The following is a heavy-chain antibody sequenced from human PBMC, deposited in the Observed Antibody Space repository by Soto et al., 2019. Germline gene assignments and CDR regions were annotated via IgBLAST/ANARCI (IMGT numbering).Heavy chain of an antibody. CDR1: GFTVSSNY. V-gene: IGHV3-53*01. D-gene: IGHD2-15*01. CDR3: ARGYCSGGSCYAGWFDP. Sequence: AGGSLRLSCAASGFTVSSNYMSWVRQAPGKGLEWVSVIYSGGSTYYADSVKGRFTISRDNSKNTLYLQMNSLRAEDTAVYYCARGYCSGGSCYAGWFDPWGQGTLVTVSS. J-gene: IGHJ5*02. CDR2: IYSGGST.